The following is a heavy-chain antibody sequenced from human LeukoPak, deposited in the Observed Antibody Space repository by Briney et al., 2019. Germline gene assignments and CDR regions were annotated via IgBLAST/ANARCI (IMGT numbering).Heavy chain of an antibody. D-gene: IGHD6-13*01. Sequence: GGSLRLSCAASGFRFSNYGMHWVRQAPGKGLEWVAAVLYDGSKKFYSDSVKGQFSIYRDNSNYTLFVQMHSLRPDDTAVYYCANFDGSSQAFHLWGQGTMVTVSS. CDR1: GFRFSNYG. CDR2: VLYDGSKK. CDR3: ANFDGSSQAFHL. V-gene: IGHV3-30*18. J-gene: IGHJ3*01.